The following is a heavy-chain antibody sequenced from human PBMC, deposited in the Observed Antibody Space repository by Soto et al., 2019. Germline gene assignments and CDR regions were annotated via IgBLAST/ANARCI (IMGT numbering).Heavy chain of an antibody. D-gene: IGHD6-13*01. Sequence: GSLRLSCAASGFTFSSYAMKCVRQAPGKGLEWVSAISPGGGSPYYTDSVKGRFTISRDNSKNTLYLQMNSLRAEDTAVYYCAKQIPAAGSDYWGQGTLVTVSS. J-gene: IGHJ4*02. V-gene: IGHV3-23*01. CDR2: ISPGGGSP. CDR1: GFTFSSYA. CDR3: AKQIPAAGSDY.